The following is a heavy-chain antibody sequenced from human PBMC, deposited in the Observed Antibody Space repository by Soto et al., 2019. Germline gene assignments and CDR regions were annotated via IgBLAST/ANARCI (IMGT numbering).Heavy chain of an antibody. Sequence: GASVKVSCKASGGTFGSYAITWVRRAPGQGLEWLGGIIPILNSPAYAQKFQARVVITADEITNTAYMELNSLRFDDTAVYYCAREASYCTSATCPKFYDMDVWGQGTTVTVSS. J-gene: IGHJ6*02. V-gene: IGHV1-69*13. CDR1: GGTFGSYA. D-gene: IGHD2-2*01. CDR2: IIPILNSP. CDR3: AREASYCTSATCPKFYDMDV.